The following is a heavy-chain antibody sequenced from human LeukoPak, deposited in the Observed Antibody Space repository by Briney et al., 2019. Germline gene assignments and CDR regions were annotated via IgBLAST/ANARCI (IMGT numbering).Heavy chain of an antibody. D-gene: IGHD6-19*01. Sequence: GGSLRLSCAASGFTFSSYAMSWVRQAPGKGLEWVSAISGSGGSTYYADSAKGRFTISRDNSKNTLYLQMNSLRAEDTAVYYCAKDWAVAGSSNYWGQGTLVTVSS. CDR1: GFTFSSYA. CDR3: AKDWAVAGSSNY. CDR2: ISGSGGST. J-gene: IGHJ4*02. V-gene: IGHV3-23*01.